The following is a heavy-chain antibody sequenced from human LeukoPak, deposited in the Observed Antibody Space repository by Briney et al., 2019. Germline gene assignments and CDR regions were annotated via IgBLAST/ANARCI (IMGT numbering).Heavy chain of an antibody. J-gene: IGHJ4*02. CDR2: IRSKPNSYAT. CDR3: ARRVDTAMVNNFDY. D-gene: IGHD5-18*01. V-gene: IGHV3-73*01. Sequence: GGSLRLSCAASGFTFSGSAMHWVRQASGKGLEWVGRIRSKPNSYATAYAASVKGRFTISRDDSKNTAYLQVNSLKTEDTAVYYCARRVDTAMVNNFDYWGQGTLVTVSS. CDR1: GFTFSGSA.